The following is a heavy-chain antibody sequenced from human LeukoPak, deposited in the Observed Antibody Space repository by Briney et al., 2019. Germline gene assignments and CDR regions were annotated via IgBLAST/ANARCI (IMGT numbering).Heavy chain of an antibody. D-gene: IGHD5/OR15-5a*01. CDR3: ARHLSSRQSPWYFDL. V-gene: IGHV4-30-4*01. Sequence: SQTLSLTCTVSGGSISSGDYYWSWIRQPPGKGLEWIGYIYYSGSTYYNPSLKSRVTISVDTSKNQFSLKLSSVTAADTAVYYCARHLSSRQSPWYFDLWGRGTLVTVSS. CDR2: IYYSGST. J-gene: IGHJ2*01. CDR1: GGSISSGDYY.